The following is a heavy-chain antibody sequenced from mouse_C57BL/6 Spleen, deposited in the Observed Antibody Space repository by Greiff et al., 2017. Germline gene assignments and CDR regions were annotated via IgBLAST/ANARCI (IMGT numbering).Heavy chain of an antibody. Sequence: EVQVVESGGGLVKPGGSLKLSCAASGFTFSSYAMSWVRQTPEQRLEWVATISDGSSYTYYPDNVKGRFTISRDNAKNNLYLQMSHLKAEDTAMYYCAREYYWGQGTTLTVSS. V-gene: IGHV5-4*01. J-gene: IGHJ2*01. CDR2: ISDGSSYT. CDR3: AREYY. CDR1: GFTFSSYA.